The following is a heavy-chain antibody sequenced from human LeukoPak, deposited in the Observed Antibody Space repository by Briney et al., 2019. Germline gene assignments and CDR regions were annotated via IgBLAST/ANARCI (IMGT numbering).Heavy chain of an antibody. J-gene: IGHJ6*02. V-gene: IGHV4-4*07. CDR3: ARDLYCSSTSCYSGYYYGMDV. CDR1: GGSISSYY. CDR2: IYTSGST. D-gene: IGHD2-2*01. Sequence: SETLSLTCNVSGGSISSYYWSWIRQPAGKGLEWIGRIYTSGSTNYNPSLKSRVTMSVDTSKNQFSLKLSSVTAADTAVYYCARDLYCSSTSCYSGYYYGMDVWGQGTTVTVSS.